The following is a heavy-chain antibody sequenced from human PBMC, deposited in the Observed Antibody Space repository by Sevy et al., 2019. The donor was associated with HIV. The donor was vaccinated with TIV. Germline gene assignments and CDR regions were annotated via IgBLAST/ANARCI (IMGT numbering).Heavy chain of an antibody. CDR1: GYSFNNYW. D-gene: IGHD3-22*01. J-gene: IGHJ5*02. V-gene: IGHV5-51*01. Sequence: GKSLKISCKGSGYSFNNYWVGWVRQMPGKGLEWMGIIYPGDSDIRHSPSFQGQVTISADKSISTAYLQWSSLKASDTAMYYCARHLDLSDNDGYYQSWFDPWGQGTLVTVSS. CDR3: ARHLDLSDNDGYYQSWFDP. CDR2: IYPGDSDI.